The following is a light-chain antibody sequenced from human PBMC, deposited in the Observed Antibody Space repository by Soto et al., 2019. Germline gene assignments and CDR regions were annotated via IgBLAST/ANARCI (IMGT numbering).Light chain of an antibody. CDR1: QDIGNW. J-gene: IGKJ1*01. CDR2: AAS. V-gene: IGKV1-12*01. Sequence: IQMTHSASSVSASMGDRVTITLGASQDIGNWLAWYQQKPGKAPKLLIYAASTLQSGVPSRFSGSGSGTDFTLTISSLQPEDLATYSCQQANILPPTFGQRTKVDIK. CDR3: QQANILPPT.